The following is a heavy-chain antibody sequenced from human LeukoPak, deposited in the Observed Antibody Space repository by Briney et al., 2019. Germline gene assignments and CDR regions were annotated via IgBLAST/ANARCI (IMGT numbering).Heavy chain of an antibody. V-gene: IGHV3-30*09. J-gene: IGHJ3*02. CDR3: VRDFVEMSTRTGAFDI. CDR1: GFTFSSYA. D-gene: IGHD5-24*01. CDR2: ISYDGSNK. Sequence: PGGSLRLSCAASGFTFSSYAMHWVRQAPGKGLEWVAVISYDGSNKYYADSVKGRFAISRDNSKNTLYLQMNSLRAEDTAAYYCVRDFVEMSTRTGAFDIWGQGTLVTVSS.